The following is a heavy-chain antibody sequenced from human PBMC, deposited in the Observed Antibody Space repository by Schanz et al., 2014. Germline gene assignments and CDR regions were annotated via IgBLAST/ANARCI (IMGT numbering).Heavy chain of an antibody. CDR2: ISYDGNNE. Sequence: QVQLVESGGGVVQPGRSRRLSCEASGFTFSSYGMHWVRQAPGKGLEWVAVISYDGNNEDYADSVKGRFSISRDNSQNTLYLQMDSLRPEDTAVYYCARDQYYFGSGNPFDIWGQGTMVTVSS. D-gene: IGHD3-10*01. CDR3: ARDQYYFGSGNPFDI. V-gene: IGHV3-30*03. CDR1: GFTFSSYG. J-gene: IGHJ3*02.